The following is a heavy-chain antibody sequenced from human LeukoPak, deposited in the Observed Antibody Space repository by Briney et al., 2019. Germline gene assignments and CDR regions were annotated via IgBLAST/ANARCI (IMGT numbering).Heavy chain of an antibody. CDR3: ASVAVARYFDS. CDR2: ISSGSSYI. D-gene: IGHD6-19*01. Sequence: GGSLRLSCAASGFTFSSYNMNWVRQAPGKGLEWVSSISSGSSYIYYADSVKGRFTISRDNAKNSLYLQMNSLRAEDTAVYYCASVAVARYFDSWGQGTLVTVSS. J-gene: IGHJ4*02. V-gene: IGHV3-21*01. CDR1: GFTFSSYN.